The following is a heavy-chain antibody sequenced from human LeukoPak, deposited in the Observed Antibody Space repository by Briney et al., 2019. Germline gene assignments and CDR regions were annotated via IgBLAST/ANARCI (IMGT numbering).Heavy chain of an antibody. D-gene: IGHD6-19*01. V-gene: IGHV3-53*01. CDR3: ARDRSAVARAYDI. Sequence: EPGGSLRLSCAASGFTVSSNYMSWVRQAPGKGLEWVSVIYSDVSTCYTDSVKGRFTISRDNSKNTVFLQMNSLRAEDTAVYYCARDRSAVARAYDIWGQGTMVTVSS. CDR2: IYSDVST. CDR1: GFTVSSNY. J-gene: IGHJ3*02.